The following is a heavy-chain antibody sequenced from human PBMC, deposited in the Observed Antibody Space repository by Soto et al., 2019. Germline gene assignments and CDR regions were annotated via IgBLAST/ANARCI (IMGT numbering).Heavy chain of an antibody. J-gene: IGHJ6*02. D-gene: IGHD6-13*01. Sequence: QPGGSLRLSCAASGFTFSSYGMHWVRQAPGKGLEWVAVISYDGSNKYYADTVKGRFTISRDNSKNTLYLQMNSLRDEDTAVYYFAKGRYSSSWGHYYYYYGMDVWGQGTTVTVSS. CDR2: ISYDGSNK. CDR3: AKGRYSSSWGHYYYYYGMDV. CDR1: GFTFSSYG. V-gene: IGHV3-30*18.